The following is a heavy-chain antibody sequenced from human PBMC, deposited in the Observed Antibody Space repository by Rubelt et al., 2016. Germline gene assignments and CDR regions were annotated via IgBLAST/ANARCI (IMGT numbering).Heavy chain of an antibody. CDR3: ARDLYKGPRWLVAY. CDR1: GYTFTGYY. CDR2: INPNSGGT. J-gene: IGHJ4*02. Sequence: QVQLVQSGAEVKKPGASVKVSCKASGYTFTGYYMHWVRQASGQGLEWMGWINPNSGGTNYAQKFQGRVTMTRGTSISTAYMELSRLRSDDTAVYYCARDLYKGPRWLVAYWGQGTLVTVSS. V-gene: IGHV1-2*02. D-gene: IGHD6-19*01.